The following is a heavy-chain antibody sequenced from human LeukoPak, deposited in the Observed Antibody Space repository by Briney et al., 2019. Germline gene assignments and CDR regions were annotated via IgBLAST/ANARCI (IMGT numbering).Heavy chain of an antibody. Sequence: GASVKVSCKASGYTFTSYDTTWVRQATGQGLEWMGWMNPNNGNTGYAQRFQGRVTLTRDTSISTAYMELSSLRSEDTAVYYCARGFLGYDSSDYAFSYYWGQGTLVTVSS. CDR3: ARGFLGYDSSDYAFSYY. V-gene: IGHV1-8*01. CDR1: GYTFTSYD. D-gene: IGHD3-22*01. CDR2: MNPNNGNT. J-gene: IGHJ4*02.